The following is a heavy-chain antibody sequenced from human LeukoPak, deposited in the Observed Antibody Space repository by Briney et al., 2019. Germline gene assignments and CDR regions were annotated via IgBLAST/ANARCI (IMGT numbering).Heavy chain of an antibody. CDR1: GGTFSSYT. D-gene: IGHD4-17*01. CDR2: IIPILGIA. V-gene: IGHV1-69*02. Sequence: ASVKVSCKASGGTFSSYTISWVRQAPGQGLEWMGRIIPILGIANYAQKFQGRVTITADKSTSTAYMELSCLRSEDTAVYYCARADYGDYVMPYYYYGMDVWGQGTTVTVSS. CDR3: ARADYGDYVMPYYYYGMDV. J-gene: IGHJ6*02.